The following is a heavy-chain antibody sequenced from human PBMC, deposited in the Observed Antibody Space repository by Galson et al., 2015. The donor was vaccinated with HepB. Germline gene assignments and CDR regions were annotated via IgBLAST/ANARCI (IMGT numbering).Heavy chain of an antibody. V-gene: IGHV5-10-1*01. CDR1: GYSFTSYW. D-gene: IGHD4-17*01. Sequence: QSGAEVKKPGESLRISCKGSGYSFTSYWISWVRQMPGKGPEWMGRIDPSDSYTNYSPSFQGHVTISADKSISTAYLQWSSLKASDTAMYYCARHEDYGDYGYYFDYWGQGTLVTVSS. J-gene: IGHJ4*02. CDR2: IDPSDSYT. CDR3: ARHEDYGDYGYYFDY.